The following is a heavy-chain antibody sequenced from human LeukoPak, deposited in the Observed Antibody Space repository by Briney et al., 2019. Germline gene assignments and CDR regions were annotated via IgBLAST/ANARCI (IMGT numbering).Heavy chain of an antibody. CDR1: GFTFSTYW. V-gene: IGHV3-7*01. CDR3: AKEEARIAAAFDY. Sequence: GGSLRLSCAASGFTFSTYWMSWVRQAPGKGLEWVANIKQDGSEKYYVDSVKGRFTISRDNSKNTLYLQMNSLRAEDTAVYYCAKEEARIAAAFDYWGQGTLVTVSS. J-gene: IGHJ4*02. CDR2: IKQDGSEK. D-gene: IGHD6-13*01.